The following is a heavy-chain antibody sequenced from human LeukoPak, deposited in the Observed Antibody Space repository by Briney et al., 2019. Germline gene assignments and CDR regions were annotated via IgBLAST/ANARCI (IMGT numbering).Heavy chain of an antibody. Sequence: GGSLRLSCAASGFTFDDYAMHWVRQAPGKGLEWVSGISWNSGSIGYADSVKGRFTISRDNAKNSLYLQMNSLRAEDTAVYYCAKQPLWFGELSNFDYWGQGTLVTVSS. CDR1: GFTFDDYA. CDR2: ISWNSGSI. D-gene: IGHD3-10*01. J-gene: IGHJ4*02. CDR3: AKQPLWFGELSNFDY. V-gene: IGHV3-9*01.